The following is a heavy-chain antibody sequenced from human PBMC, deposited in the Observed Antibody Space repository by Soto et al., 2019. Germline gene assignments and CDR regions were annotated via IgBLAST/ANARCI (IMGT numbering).Heavy chain of an antibody. CDR2: ISGSGFKK. CDR1: GFIFENFF. J-gene: IGHJ5*02. Sequence: PGGSLILSCAASGFIFENFFMSWVRQAPGKGLEWISSISGSGFKKYYADSVKGRFTISRDNSKNTVYLELNNLSAEDTAVYHCAKNQGVELVPLATVEWFDPWGQGSVVTVSS. D-gene: IGHD1-1*01. V-gene: IGHV3-23*01. CDR3: AKNQGVELVPLATVEWFDP.